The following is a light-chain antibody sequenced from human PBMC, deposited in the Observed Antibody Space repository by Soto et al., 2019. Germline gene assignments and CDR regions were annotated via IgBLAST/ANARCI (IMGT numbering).Light chain of an antibody. V-gene: IGKV2-30*02. Sequence: DVVMTQSPLSLPVTLGQPASISCRSSQSLVPSNGNTFLIWFQQRPGQSPRRLIYKVSNRDSAVPDRFTGSGLGTDFTLEISRGEAEDVGVYYCMQATHWPWTFGQGTKVEIK. CDR3: MQATHWPWT. CDR2: KVS. J-gene: IGKJ1*01. CDR1: QSLVPSNGNTF.